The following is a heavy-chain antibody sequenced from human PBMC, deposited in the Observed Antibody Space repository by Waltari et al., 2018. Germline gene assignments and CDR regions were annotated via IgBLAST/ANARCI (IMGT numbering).Heavy chain of an antibody. CDR3: ARAKDVVVMDTWFDP. CDR2: INPASRDA. V-gene: IGHV1-8*03. CDR1: GYIFTNFD. Sequence: QVQLVQSGSEVKKPGASVKVSCKAAGYIFTNFDIHWVRQATGQGLEWMGYINPASRDARSARKFQGRLTFSRNTSISTAYMELNRLTSEDTAVYFCARAKDVVVMDTWFDPWGQGTQVTVSS. D-gene: IGHD3-22*01. J-gene: IGHJ5*02.